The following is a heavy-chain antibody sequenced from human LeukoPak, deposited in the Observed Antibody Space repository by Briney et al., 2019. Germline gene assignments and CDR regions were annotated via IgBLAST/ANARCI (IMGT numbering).Heavy chain of an antibody. J-gene: IGHJ4*02. D-gene: IGHD4-17*01. CDR1: GGTFSSYA. Sequence: ASAKVSCKASGGTFSSYAISWVRQAPGQGLEWLGRIIPILGIANYAQKFQGRVTITADKSTSTAYMELSSLRSEDTAVYYCARDLWPIEHMTTVTSGHFLYWGQGTLVTVSS. CDR3: ARDLWPIEHMTTVTSGHFLY. V-gene: IGHV1-69*04. CDR2: IIPILGIA.